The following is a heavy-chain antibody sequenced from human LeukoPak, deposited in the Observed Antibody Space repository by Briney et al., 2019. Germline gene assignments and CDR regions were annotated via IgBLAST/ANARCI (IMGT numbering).Heavy chain of an antibody. CDR2: IRYDGSNK. CDR3: AKAAYYYDSSGLDY. CDR1: GFTFSSYG. V-gene: IGHV3-30*02. D-gene: IGHD3-22*01. Sequence: TGGSLRVSCAASGFTFSSYGMHWVRQAPGKGLEWVAFIRYDGSNKYYADSVKGRFTISRDNSKNTLYLQMNSLRAEDTAVYYCAKAAYYYDSSGLDYWGQGTLVTVSS. J-gene: IGHJ4*02.